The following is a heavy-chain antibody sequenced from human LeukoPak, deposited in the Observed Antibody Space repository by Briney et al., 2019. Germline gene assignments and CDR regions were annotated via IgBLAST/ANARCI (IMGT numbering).Heavy chain of an antibody. D-gene: IGHD3-10*01. Sequence: GGSLRLSCAASGFTFSDFGTNWVRQAPGKGLEWVAFIKGDETEKHYVDSLKGRFTISRDNAENSLSLQMNSLTVEDTAVYFCARGRFFYGWGIVVWGQGTTVIVSS. V-gene: IGHV3-7*01. CDR3: ARGRFFYGWGIVV. J-gene: IGHJ6*02. CDR1: GFTFSDFG. CDR2: IKGDETEK.